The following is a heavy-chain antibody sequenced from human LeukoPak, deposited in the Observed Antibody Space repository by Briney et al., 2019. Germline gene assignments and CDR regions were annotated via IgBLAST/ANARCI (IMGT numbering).Heavy chain of an antibody. CDR2: ISGSGGST. J-gene: IGHJ4*02. Sequence: GGSLRLSCAASGFTFSSYAMSWVRQAPGKGLEWVSAISGSGGSTYYADSVKGRFTISRDNSKKTLYLQMRRLRDEDTAVYYCAREESVSPGYFEYWGQGTLVTVSS. D-gene: IGHD3-3*01. V-gene: IGHV3-23*01. CDR3: AREESVSPGYFEY. CDR1: GFTFSSYA.